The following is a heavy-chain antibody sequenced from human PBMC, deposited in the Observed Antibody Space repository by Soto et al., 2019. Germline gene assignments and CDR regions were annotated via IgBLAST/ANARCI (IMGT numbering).Heavy chain of an antibody. CDR1: GYTFTSYY. CDR2: INPSGGST. J-gene: IGHJ4*02. D-gene: IGHD2-21*02. V-gene: IGHV1-46*01. Sequence: SVEVSCKASGYTFTSYYMHWVRQAPGQGLEWMGIINPSGGSTSYAQKFQGRVTMTRDTSTSTVYMELSSLRSEDTAVYYCARNAGIVVVTAGSDMDYYFDYWGQGTLVTVSS. CDR3: ARNAGIVVVTAGSDMDYYFDY.